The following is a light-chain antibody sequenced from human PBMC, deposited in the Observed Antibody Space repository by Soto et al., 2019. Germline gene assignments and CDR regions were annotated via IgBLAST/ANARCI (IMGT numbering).Light chain of an antibody. CDR1: SSDVGGYNY. CDR3: SAYKISTTFA. Sequence: QTVVTQPASVSGSPGQSITISCTGTSSDVGGYNYVSWYQHHPGTAPKLMIYEVSNRPSGVSNRFSGSKSGNTASLTISGLQAEDEADYYCSAYKISTTFAFGGGTKLTVL. CDR2: EVS. V-gene: IGLV2-14*01. J-gene: IGLJ2*01.